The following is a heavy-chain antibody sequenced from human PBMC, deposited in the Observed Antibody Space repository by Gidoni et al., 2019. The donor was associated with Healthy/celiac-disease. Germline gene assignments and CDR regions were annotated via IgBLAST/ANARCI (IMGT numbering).Heavy chain of an antibody. V-gene: IGHV4-39*01. CDR3: ARQLYPQTGSFDP. CDR1: GGSISSSSYY. J-gene: IGHJ5*02. D-gene: IGHD2-2*02. Sequence: QLQLQESGPGLVKPSETLSLTCTVSGGSISSSSYYWGWIRQPPGKGLEWIGSIYYSGSTYYNPSLKSRVTISVDTSKNQFSLKLSSVTAADTAVYYCARQLYPQTGSFDPWGQGTLVTVSS. CDR2: IYYSGST.